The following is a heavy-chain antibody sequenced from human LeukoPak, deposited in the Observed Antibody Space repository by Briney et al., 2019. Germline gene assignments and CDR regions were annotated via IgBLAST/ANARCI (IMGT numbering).Heavy chain of an antibody. Sequence: ASVKVSCKASGYTFTSYDINWVRQATGQGLEWMGWMNPNSGNTGYAQKFQGRVTITADESTSTAYMELSSLRSEDTAVYYCARDRSGYSYGTVINYYYYYMDVWGKGTTVTVSS. V-gene: IGHV1-8*01. CDR3: ARDRSGYSYGTVINYYYYYMDV. J-gene: IGHJ6*03. CDR2: MNPNSGNT. D-gene: IGHD5-18*01. CDR1: GYTFTSYD.